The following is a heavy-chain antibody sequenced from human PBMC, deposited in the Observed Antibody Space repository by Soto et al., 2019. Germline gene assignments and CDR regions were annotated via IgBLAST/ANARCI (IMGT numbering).Heavy chain of an antibody. D-gene: IGHD3-22*01. Sequence: QVQLQESDPGLMKPSQTLSLTCTVSGGSISNGDYYWNWIRQPPGKDLEWIGYIYYSGSAYYNPSRESRITRSVDPSKNQFSLQLRSVAAADTAVYYCASALKEYSYDSNPYYYFDSWGQGTLVTVSS. J-gene: IGHJ4*02. CDR2: IYYSGSA. V-gene: IGHV4-30-4*01. CDR1: GGSISNGDYY. CDR3: ASALKEYSYDSNPYYYFDS.